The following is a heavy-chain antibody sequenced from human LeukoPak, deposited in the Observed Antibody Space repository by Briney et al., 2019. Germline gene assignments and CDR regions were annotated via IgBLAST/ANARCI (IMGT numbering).Heavy chain of an antibody. CDR1: GGTFSSYA. CDR3: ARELVGYYDSSGHDFDY. D-gene: IGHD3-22*01. J-gene: IGHJ4*02. V-gene: IGHV1-69*04. Sequence: SVKVSGKASGGTFSSYAISWVRQAPGQGLEWMGRIIPILGIANYAQKFQGRVTITADKSTSTAYMELSSLRSEDTAVYYCARELVGYYDSSGHDFDYWGQGTLVTVSS. CDR2: IIPILGIA.